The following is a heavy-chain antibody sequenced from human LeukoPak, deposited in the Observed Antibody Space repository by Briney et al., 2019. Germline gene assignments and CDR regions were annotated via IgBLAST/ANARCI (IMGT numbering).Heavy chain of an antibody. D-gene: IGHD3-9*01. V-gene: IGHV4-39*07. J-gene: IGHJ4*02. CDR2: MYYSGST. CDR1: GGSISRSTYY. CDR3: ARLYLSYYDILTGYFDY. Sequence: PSETLSLTCTVSGGSISRSTYYWGWIRQPPGKGLEWIGSMYYSGSTYYNPSLKSRVTISVDTSKNQFSLKLSSVTAADTAVYYCARLYLSYYDILTGYFDYWGQGTLVTVSS.